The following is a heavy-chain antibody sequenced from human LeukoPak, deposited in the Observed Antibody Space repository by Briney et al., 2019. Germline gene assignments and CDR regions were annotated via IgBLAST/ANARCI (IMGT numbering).Heavy chain of an antibody. CDR3: STWAFYRGLNV. V-gene: IGHV3-43*02. CDR2: IHADGGRT. CDR1: GSAFADYA. D-gene: IGHD2/OR15-2a*01. J-gene: IGHJ6*02. Sequence: GGSLRLSCAASGSAFADYAMHWVRHIPGKGLECVAHIHADGGRTFYADSVKGRFTVFRDNAKKSLFLQMDSLTSDDTAFYYCSTWAFYRGLNVWGQGATVIVSS.